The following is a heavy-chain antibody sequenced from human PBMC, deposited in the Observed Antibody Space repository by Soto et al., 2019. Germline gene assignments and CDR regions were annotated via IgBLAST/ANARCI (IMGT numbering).Heavy chain of an antibody. D-gene: IGHD1-26*01. J-gene: IGHJ4*02. CDR2: IIPIFGTA. V-gene: IGHV1-69*01. Sequence: QVQLVQSGAEVKKPGSSVKVSCKASGGTFSSYSLNWVRQAPGQGLEWMGEIIPIFGTANYAQTFQGRVTITADESTSTAYMELSSLRSEATAVYYCARDGGMHSGGIDYWGQGTLVTVSS. CDR1: GGTFSSYS. CDR3: ARDGGMHSGGIDY.